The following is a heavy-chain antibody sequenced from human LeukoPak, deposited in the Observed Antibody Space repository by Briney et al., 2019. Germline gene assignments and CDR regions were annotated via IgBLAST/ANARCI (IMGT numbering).Heavy chain of an antibody. CDR3: AXRDFWSGYYTGMLTFFDY. CDR1: GGSFSGYY. V-gene: IGHV4-34*01. J-gene: IGHJ4*02. CDR2: INHSGST. Sequence: SETLSLTCAVYGGSFSGYYWSWIRQPPGKGLEWIGEINHSGSTNYNPSLKSRVTISVDTSKNQFSLKLSSVTAADTAVYYCAXRDFWSGYYTGMLTFFDYWGQGTLVTVSS. D-gene: IGHD3-3*01.